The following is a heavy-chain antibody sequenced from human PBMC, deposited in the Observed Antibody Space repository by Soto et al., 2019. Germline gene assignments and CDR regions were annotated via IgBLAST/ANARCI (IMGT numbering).Heavy chain of an antibody. J-gene: IGHJ6*02. CDR3: AMVDVYVTPSPQDV. V-gene: IGHV1-18*01. CDR1: GYSFTRYG. D-gene: IGHD3-16*01. CDR2: INAYNGNT. Sequence: ASVKVSCKASGYSFTRYGIGWARQAPGQGLEWMGWINAYNGNTNYAQNLQGRLTLTTDTSTTTAYMELRSLRSNDTAIYYCAMVDVYVTPSPQDVWGQETTVTVSS.